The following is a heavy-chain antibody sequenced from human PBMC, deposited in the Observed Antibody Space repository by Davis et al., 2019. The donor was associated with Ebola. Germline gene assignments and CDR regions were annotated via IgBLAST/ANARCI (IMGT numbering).Heavy chain of an antibody. V-gene: IGHV3-21*04. Sequence: GESLKISCAASGFTFSSYSMNWVRQAPGQGLEWVSSISSSSSYIYYADSVKGRFTISRDNSKNTLYLQMNSLRAEDTAVYYCAKDRQRGRRITIFGVVIRPGSFRFGPWGQGTLVTVSS. J-gene: IGHJ5*02. CDR1: GFTFSSYS. D-gene: IGHD3-3*01. CDR3: AKDRQRGRRITIFGVVIRPGSFRFGP. CDR2: ISSSSSYI.